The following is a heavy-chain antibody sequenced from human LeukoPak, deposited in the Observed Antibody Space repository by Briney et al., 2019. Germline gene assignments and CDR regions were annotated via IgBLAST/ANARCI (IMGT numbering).Heavy chain of an antibody. CDR2: IKQDGSEK. D-gene: IGHD2-15*01. CDR3: ARGGKLLLMFAY. CDR1: GFSFSTSS. V-gene: IGHV3-7*04. J-gene: IGHJ4*02. Sequence: GGSLRLSCAASGFSFSTSSMNWVRQAPGKGLEWVANIKQDGSEKYYVDAVKGRFTISRDNAKNSVYLQMNSLRAEDTAVYHCARGGKLLLMFAYGGQGTLVTVSS.